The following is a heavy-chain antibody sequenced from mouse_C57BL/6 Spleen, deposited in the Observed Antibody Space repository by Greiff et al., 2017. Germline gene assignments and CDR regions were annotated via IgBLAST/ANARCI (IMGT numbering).Heavy chain of an antibody. J-gene: IGHJ1*03. V-gene: IGHV1-80*01. CDR2: IYPGDGDT. Sequence: QVQLKESGAELVKPGASVKISCKASGYAFRSSWLNWVKQRPGKGLEWIGQIYPGDGDTNYNGKFKGKATLTADKSSSTAYMQLSSLTSEDSAVYFCARVGGNYGWYFDVWGTGTTVTVSS. CDR1: GYAFRSSW. CDR3: ARVGGNYGWYFDV. D-gene: IGHD2-1*01.